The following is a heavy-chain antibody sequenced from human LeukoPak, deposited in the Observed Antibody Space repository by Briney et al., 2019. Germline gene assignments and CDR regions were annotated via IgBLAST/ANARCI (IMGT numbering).Heavy chain of an antibody. CDR3: ARQGTMITFGGVIVKALDY. D-gene: IGHD3-16*02. Sequence: GESLKISCQGSGYSFTSYWIGWVRQMPGKGLEWMGIIYPGDSDTRYSPSFQGQVTISADKSISTAYLQWSSLKASDTAMYYCARQGTMITFGGVIVKALDYWGQGTLVTVSS. CDR1: GYSFTSYW. CDR2: IYPGDSDT. V-gene: IGHV5-51*01. J-gene: IGHJ4*02.